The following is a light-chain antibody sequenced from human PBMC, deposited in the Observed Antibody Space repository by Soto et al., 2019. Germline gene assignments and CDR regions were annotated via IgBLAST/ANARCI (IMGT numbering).Light chain of an antibody. V-gene: IGLV8-61*01. J-gene: IGLJ2*01. CDR3: VLYMGSGTVV. CDR2: STN. CDR1: SGSVSTSYY. Sequence: QTVVTQEPSFSVSPGWTVTLTCGLSSGSVSTSYYPSWYQQTPGQAPRTLIYSTNTRSSGVPDRFSGSILGNKAALTITGAKADDESDYYCVLYMGSGTVVFGGGTKLTVL.